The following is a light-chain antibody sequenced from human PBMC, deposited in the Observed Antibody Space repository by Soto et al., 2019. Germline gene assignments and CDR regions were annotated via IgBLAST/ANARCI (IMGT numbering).Light chain of an antibody. CDR1: SSDVGSYNL. J-gene: IGLJ1*01. V-gene: IGLV2-23*02. CDR3: CSYAGSSTV. Sequence: QSALTQPASVSGSPGQSITISCTGTSSDVGSYNLVSWYQQHPGKAPKLMIYEVSKRPSGVSNRFSGSKSGNTASLTISGLQAEDEADYYCCSYAGSSTVFGTETKVTVL. CDR2: EVS.